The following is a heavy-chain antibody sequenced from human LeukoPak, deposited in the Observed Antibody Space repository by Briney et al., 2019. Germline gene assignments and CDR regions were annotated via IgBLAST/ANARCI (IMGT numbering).Heavy chain of an antibody. Sequence: PSETLSLTCTVSGYSISSGYYWGWIRPPPGKGLEWIGSIYHSGSTYYNPSLKSRVTISVDTSKNQFSLKLSSVTAADTAVYYCASLKWELAYYFDYWGQGTLVTVSS. D-gene: IGHD1-26*01. V-gene: IGHV4-38-2*02. CDR1: GYSISSGYY. J-gene: IGHJ4*02. CDR2: IYHSGST. CDR3: ASLKWELAYYFDY.